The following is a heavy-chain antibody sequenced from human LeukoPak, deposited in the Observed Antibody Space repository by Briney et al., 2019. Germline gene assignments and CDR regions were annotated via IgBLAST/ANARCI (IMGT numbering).Heavy chain of an antibody. D-gene: IGHD2-2*01. Sequence: GASVKVSCKASGYTFTGYYMHWVRQAPGQGLEWMGRIIPILGIANYAQKFQGRVTITADKSTSTAYMELSSLRSEDTAVYYCARGGRYCSSTSCLGFWFDPWGQGTLVTVSS. CDR1: GYTFTGYY. CDR3: ARGGRYCSSTSCLGFWFDP. J-gene: IGHJ5*02. V-gene: IGHV1-69*04. CDR2: IIPILGIA.